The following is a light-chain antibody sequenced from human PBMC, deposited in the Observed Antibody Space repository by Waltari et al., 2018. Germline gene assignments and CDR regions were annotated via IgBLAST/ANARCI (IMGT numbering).Light chain of an antibody. CDR1: ENVNNY. CDR2: KAS. CDR3: QHGYGTPYS. Sequence: DIQMTQSPSSLSASVGDRVTITCRASENVNNYLNWYQQKPGKAPKLLSYKASTLQSWVPSRFSGSGSGTDYTFTISSLQSEDVATYYCQHGYGTPYSFGQGTKVEIK. J-gene: IGKJ2*03. V-gene: IGKV1-39*01.